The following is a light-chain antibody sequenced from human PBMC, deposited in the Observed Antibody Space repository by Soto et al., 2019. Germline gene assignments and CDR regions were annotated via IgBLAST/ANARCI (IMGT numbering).Light chain of an antibody. V-gene: IGLV2-14*01. CDR1: SSDVVTYKY. CDR3: CSYAGSTTRVV. Sequence: QSALTQPASVSGSPGQSIAISCTGTSSDVVTYKYVSWYQQHPGKAPKLMIYEVSIRPSGVSDRFSGSKPGNTASLTISGLRPEDEAYYYCCSYAGSTTRVVFGGGTKLTVL. J-gene: IGLJ2*01. CDR2: EVS.